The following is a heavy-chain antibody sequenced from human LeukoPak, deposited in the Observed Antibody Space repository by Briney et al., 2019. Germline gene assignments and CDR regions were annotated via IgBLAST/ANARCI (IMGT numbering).Heavy chain of an antibody. CDR1: GGSFSGYY. J-gene: IGHJ4*02. V-gene: IGHV4-34*01. CDR2: INHSGST. Sequence: SETLSLTCAVYGGSFSGYYWSWIRQPPGKGLEWIGKINHSGSTNYNPSLKSRVTISVDTSKNQFSLKLSSVTAADTAVYYCATWGHDYDGYWGQGTLVTVSS. D-gene: IGHD4-17*01. CDR3: ATWGHDYDGY.